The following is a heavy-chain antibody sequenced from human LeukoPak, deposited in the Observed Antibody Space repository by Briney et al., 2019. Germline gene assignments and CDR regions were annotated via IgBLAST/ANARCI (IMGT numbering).Heavy chain of an antibody. Sequence: GRSLRLSCAASGFTFDDYAMHWVRQAPGKGLEWVSGISWNSGSIGYADSVKGRFTISRDNAKNSLYLQMNSPRAEDTALYYCAKGLLSGSGYYPYYYYGMDVWGQGTTVTVSS. D-gene: IGHD3-22*01. CDR2: ISWNSGSI. J-gene: IGHJ6*02. V-gene: IGHV3-9*01. CDR1: GFTFDDYA. CDR3: AKGLLSGSGYYPYYYYGMDV.